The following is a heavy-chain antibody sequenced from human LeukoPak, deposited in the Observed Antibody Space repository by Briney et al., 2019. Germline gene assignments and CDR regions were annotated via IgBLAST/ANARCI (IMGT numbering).Heavy chain of an antibody. V-gene: IGHV1-8*01. CDR1: GYTFTSFV. CDR3: ARGREYQLLSGPYGMDV. CDR2: VKPNSGNT. J-gene: IGHJ6*02. Sequence: GASVKVSCKASGYTFTSFVIKRGGQGTGQRREWIGWVKPNSGNTGYAQKFQGRVTMTRNTSISTAYMELSSLRSEDTAVYYCARGREYQLLSGPYGMDVWGQGTTVTVSS. D-gene: IGHD2-2*01.